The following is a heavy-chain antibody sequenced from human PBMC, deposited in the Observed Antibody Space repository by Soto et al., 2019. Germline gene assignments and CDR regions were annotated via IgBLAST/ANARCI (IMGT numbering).Heavy chain of an antibody. J-gene: IGHJ4*02. V-gene: IGHV1-18*01. CDR2: ISAYNGNT. D-gene: IGHD3-3*01. Sequence: EWMGWISAYNGNTNYAQKLQGRVTMTTDTSTSTAYMELRSLRSDDTAVYYCARARYYDFWSGYSYFDYWGQGTLVTVSS. CDR3: ARARYYDFWSGYSYFDY.